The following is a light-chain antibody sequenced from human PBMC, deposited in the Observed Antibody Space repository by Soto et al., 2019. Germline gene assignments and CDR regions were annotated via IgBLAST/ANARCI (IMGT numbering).Light chain of an antibody. CDR1: SSDIGGYKY. J-gene: IGLJ2*01. V-gene: IGLV2-14*01. Sequence: QSALTQPASVSGSPGQSITISCTGTSSDIGGYKYVYWYQQHPGKAPKLMIYDVSNRPSGVSNRFSGSKSGNTASLTISGLQDEDEADYYCTSYTSSSTLTFGGGTQLTVL. CDR2: DVS. CDR3: TSYTSSSTLT.